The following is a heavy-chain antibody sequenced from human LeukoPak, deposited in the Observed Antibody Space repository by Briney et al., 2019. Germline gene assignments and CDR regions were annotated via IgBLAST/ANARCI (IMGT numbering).Heavy chain of an antibody. Sequence: SGTLSLTCTVSGGSINSYYWSWIRQSPGRGLEWIGYIYYSGTSSYHPSLESRVTMSIDTSKNQFSLNLTSVTAADAAVYYCARHLVATLSVFDYWGQGALVTVSS. CDR2: IYYSGTS. D-gene: IGHD5/OR15-5a*01. J-gene: IGHJ4*02. CDR3: ARHLVATLSVFDY. V-gene: IGHV4-59*08. CDR1: GGSINSYY.